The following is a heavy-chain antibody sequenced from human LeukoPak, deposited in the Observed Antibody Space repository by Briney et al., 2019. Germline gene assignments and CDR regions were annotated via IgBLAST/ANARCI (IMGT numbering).Heavy chain of an antibody. CDR2: INGSGSFT. J-gene: IGHJ5*02. CDR3: AKDPSSSWTNNWFDP. CDR1: GFTFSNYV. V-gene: IGHV3-23*01. D-gene: IGHD6-13*01. Sequence: GGSLRLSCAASGFTFSNYVMGWVRQDPGKGLQWVSIINGSGSFTSYADSVKGRLTISRDNSKNTLYLQMNSLRAEDTAVYYCAKDPSSSWTNNWFDPWGQGTLVTVSS.